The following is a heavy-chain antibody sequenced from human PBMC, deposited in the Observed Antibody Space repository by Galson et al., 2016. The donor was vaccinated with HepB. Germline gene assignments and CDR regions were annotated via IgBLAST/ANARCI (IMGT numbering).Heavy chain of an antibody. CDR3: AKDRAGGGSCYSCYNGMDV. D-gene: IGHD2-15*01. CDR1: GFSFDNYA. J-gene: IGHJ6*02. CDR2: MSWNGNHI. Sequence: SLRLSCASSGFSFDNYAMHWVRQAPGKGLEWVSGMSWNGNHIGYAESVKGRFTISRDNAKNSLYLQMNSLRPEDTALYYCAKDRAGGGSCYSCYNGMDVWGQGTPVTVSS. V-gene: IGHV3-9*01.